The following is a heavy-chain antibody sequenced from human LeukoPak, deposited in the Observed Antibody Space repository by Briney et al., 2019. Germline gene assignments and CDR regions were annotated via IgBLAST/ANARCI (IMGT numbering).Heavy chain of an antibody. V-gene: IGHV3-7*01. J-gene: IGHJ6*02. Sequence: GGSLRLSCAASGFTFSSYWMSWVRQAPGKGLEWVANIKQDGSEKYYVDSVKGRFTISRDNVKNSLYLQMNSLRAEDTAVYYCARAFGDYVWGSYRYYGMDVWGQGTTVTVSS. CDR1: GFTFSSYW. CDR2: IKQDGSEK. CDR3: ARAFGDYVWGSYRYYGMDV. D-gene: IGHD3-16*02.